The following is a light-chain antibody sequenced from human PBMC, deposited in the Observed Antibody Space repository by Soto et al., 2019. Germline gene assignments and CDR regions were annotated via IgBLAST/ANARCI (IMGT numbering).Light chain of an antibody. CDR1: GSDVGGYNY. J-gene: IGLJ1*01. Sequence: QSALTQPRSVSGSPGQSVTISCTGTGSDVGGYNYVSWYQQHPGKAPKFMIYDVNERPSGVPDRFSGSKSGNTASLTISGLQAEDEADYYCCSYAGSYTRYVFGTGTKVTVL. CDR2: DVN. CDR3: CSYAGSYTRYV. V-gene: IGLV2-11*01.